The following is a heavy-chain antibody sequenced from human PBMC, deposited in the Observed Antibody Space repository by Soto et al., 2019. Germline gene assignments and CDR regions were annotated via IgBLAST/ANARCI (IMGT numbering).Heavy chain of an antibody. CDR1: GGSISRGDYY. V-gene: IGHV4-30-4*01. CDR3: ARAFDDSSGYYGGLGY. Sequence: QVQLQESGPGLVKPSQTLSLTCTVSGGSISRGDYYWSWIRQPPGKGLEWVGNIYYSGSTYYNPSLKSRIYRSVDTSKNQLSLKLSSVTAADTAVYYCARAFDDSSGYYGGLGYWGQGTLVTVSS. CDR2: IYYSGST. J-gene: IGHJ4*02. D-gene: IGHD3-22*01.